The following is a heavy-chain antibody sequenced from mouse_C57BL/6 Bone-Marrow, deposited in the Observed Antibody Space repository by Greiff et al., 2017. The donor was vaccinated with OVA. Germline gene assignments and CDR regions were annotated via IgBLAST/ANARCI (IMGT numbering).Heavy chain of an antibody. Sequence: QVQLQQSGAELVRPGASVTLSCTASGYTFTDYEMHWVKQTPVHGLEWIGAIDPETGGTAYNQKFKGKAILSADKSSSPAYMELRSLTSEDSAVYYCTRGYSNYYAMDYWGQGTSVTVSS. D-gene: IGHD2-5*01. CDR2: IDPETGGT. V-gene: IGHV1-15*01. J-gene: IGHJ4*01. CDR3: TRGYSNYYAMDY. CDR1: GYTFTDYE.